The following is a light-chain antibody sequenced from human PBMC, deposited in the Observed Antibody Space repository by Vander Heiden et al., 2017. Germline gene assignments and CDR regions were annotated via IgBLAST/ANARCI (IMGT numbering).Light chain of an antibody. CDR3: CSYAAGITSV. V-gene: IGLV2-23*02. J-gene: IGLJ3*02. CDR2: EVF. CDR1: SSDAGDHNL. Sequence: SPGQSITPSCPGTSSDAGDHNLVSWYQHHPGKAPKLLIYEVFKRPSGVSDRFSGSKSANTASLTISGLQAEDEANYFCCSYAAGITSVFGGGTKLTVL.